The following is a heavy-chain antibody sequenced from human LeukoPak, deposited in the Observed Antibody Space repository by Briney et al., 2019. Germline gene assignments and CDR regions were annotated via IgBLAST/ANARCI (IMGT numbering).Heavy chain of an antibody. CDR3: ARVTVTTTIEHY. D-gene: IGHD4-17*01. CDR1: GGTFSSYA. J-gene: IGHJ4*02. CDR2: IIPIFGTA. V-gene: IGHV1-69*05. Sequence: ASVKVSCKASGGTFSSYAINWVRQAPGQGLEWMGGIIPIFGTANYAQKFQGRLTITTDESTSTAYMELSSLRSEDTAVYYCARVTVTTTIEHYWGQGTLVTVSS.